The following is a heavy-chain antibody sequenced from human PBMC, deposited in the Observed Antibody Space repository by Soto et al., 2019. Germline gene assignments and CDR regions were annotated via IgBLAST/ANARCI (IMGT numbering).Heavy chain of an antibody. V-gene: IGHV2-5*02. CDR2: IYCDDDK. CDR3: AHSLVRSGYYSVY. D-gene: IGHD3-22*01. Sequence: QITLKESGPTLVKPTQTLTLTCTFSGFSLSTSGVGVGWIRQPPGKALEWLALIYCDDDKRYSPSLKSRLTITQDTPTNPLVLTLNTTDPVDTAPYYCAHSLVRSGYYSVYWGQGTLVTDSS. CDR1: GFSLSTSGVG. J-gene: IGHJ4*02.